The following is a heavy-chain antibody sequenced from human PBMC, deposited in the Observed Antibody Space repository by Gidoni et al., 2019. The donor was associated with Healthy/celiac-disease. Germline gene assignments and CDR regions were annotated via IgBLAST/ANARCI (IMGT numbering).Heavy chain of an antibody. CDR1: GYTFTSYG. D-gene: IGHD1-26*01. CDR3: ARDPGHKWELRDRGTSKDY. CDR2: ISAYNGNT. Sequence: QVQLVQSGAEVKKPGASVKVSCKASGYTFTSYGISWVRQAPGQGLEWMGWISAYNGNTNYEQKLQGRVTMTTDTSTSTAYMELRSLRSDDTAVYYCARDPGHKWELRDRGTSKDYWGQGTLVTVSS. V-gene: IGHV1-18*01. J-gene: IGHJ4*02.